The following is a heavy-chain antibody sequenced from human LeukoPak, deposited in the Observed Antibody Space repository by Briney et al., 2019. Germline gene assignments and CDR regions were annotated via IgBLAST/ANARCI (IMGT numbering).Heavy chain of an antibody. D-gene: IGHD6-19*01. CDR2: IRYDGSNK. CDR1: GFTLISYS. Sequence: GGSLRLSCAASGFTLISYSIHWVRQAPGKGLEWVAFIRYDGSNKYYADSVKGRFTISRDNAKNSLYLQMNSLRAEDTAVYFCAREREQWHAFDIWGQGTMVTVSS. J-gene: IGHJ3*02. V-gene: IGHV3-30*02. CDR3: AREREQWHAFDI.